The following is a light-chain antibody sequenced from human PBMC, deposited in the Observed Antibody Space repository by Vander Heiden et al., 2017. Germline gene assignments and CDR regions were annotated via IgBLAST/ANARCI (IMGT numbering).Light chain of an antibody. J-gene: IGKJ1*01. CDR2: GAS. V-gene: IGKV3-20*01. Sequence: EIVLTRSPGTLSLSPGERATLSCRASQSVSSSYLAWYQQKPGQAPRLLIYGASSRATGIPDRFSGSGSGTDFTLTISRLEPEDFAVYYCQQYGGTFGQGTKVEIK. CDR1: QSVSSSY. CDR3: QQYGGT.